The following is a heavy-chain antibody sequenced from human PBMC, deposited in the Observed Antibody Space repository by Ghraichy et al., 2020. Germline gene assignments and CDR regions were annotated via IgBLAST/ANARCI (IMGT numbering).Heavy chain of an antibody. CDR2: ISVSGDST. CDR1: GFIFSNYA. CDR3: AKTDYSSDD. Sequence: LSLTSAASGFIFSNYAMSWVRQAPGKGLEWVSSISVSGDSTYYADSVKGRFTISRDNSKNTVFLQMNSLRAEDTAVYYCAKTDYSSDDWGQGTLVTVSS. D-gene: IGHD3-22*01. V-gene: IGHV3-23*01. J-gene: IGHJ4*02.